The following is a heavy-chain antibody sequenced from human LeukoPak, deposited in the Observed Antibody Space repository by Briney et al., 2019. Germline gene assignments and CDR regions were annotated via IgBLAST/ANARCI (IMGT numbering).Heavy chain of an antibody. V-gene: IGHV4-39*01. Sequence: PSETLSLTCSVSGGSISNTNWGWIRQPPGKGLEWVGSIYYSGTTYYNPSLKSRVTISVDTSKNQFSLKLSSVTAADTAVYYCARQRDGYKRTNAFDIWGQGTMVTVSS. J-gene: IGHJ3*02. D-gene: IGHD5-24*01. CDR3: ARQRDGYKRTNAFDI. CDR1: GGSISNTN. CDR2: IYYSGTT.